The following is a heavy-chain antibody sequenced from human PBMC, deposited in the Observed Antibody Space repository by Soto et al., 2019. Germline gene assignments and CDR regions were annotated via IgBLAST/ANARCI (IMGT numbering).Heavy chain of an antibody. CDR2: ISGSGGST. V-gene: IGHV3-23*01. J-gene: IGHJ4*02. Sequence: GVSLSLSWAPAGFPFISYAMGWVLQAPGRGLEWVAAISGSGGSTYYADSVKGRFTISRDNSKNTLYLQMNSLRAEETAAYYWANGALIAAAGHFVYWGKGPRVTLSS. CDR3: ANGALIAAAGHFVY. CDR1: GFPFISYA. D-gene: IGHD6-13*01.